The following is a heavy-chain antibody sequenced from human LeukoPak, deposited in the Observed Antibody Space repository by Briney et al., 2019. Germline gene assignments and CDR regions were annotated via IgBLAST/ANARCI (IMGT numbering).Heavy chain of an antibody. CDR1: GDSITNYY. D-gene: IGHD3-22*01. Sequence: PSETLSLTCTVSGDSITNYYWSWIRQPPGKGLEWIGYISYSGSTNYNPSLKSRVTISVDMSKNQFSLKLSSVTAADTAVYYCARDYYDSGTDIWGQGTMVTVSS. V-gene: IGHV4-59*12. J-gene: IGHJ3*02. CDR3: ARDYYDSGTDI. CDR2: ISYSGST.